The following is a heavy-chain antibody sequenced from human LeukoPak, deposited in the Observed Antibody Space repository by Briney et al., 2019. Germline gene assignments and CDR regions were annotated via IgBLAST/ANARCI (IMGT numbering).Heavy chain of an antibody. CDR2: IWYDASNK. Sequence: GRSLRLSCAASGFTFSNYSMHWVRQAPGKGLEWVAVIWYDASNKYCSDSVKGRFTISRDNSKNTLYLQMNSLRAEDTAVYYCATTASRGPQSAEYFQYWGQGTLVTVSS. CDR3: ATTASRGPQSAEYFQY. V-gene: IGHV3-33*01. J-gene: IGHJ1*01. CDR1: GFTFSNYS.